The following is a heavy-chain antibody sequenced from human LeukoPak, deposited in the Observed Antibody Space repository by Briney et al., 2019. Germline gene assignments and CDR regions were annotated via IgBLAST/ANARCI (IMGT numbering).Heavy chain of an antibody. D-gene: IGHD3-3*01. V-gene: IGHV6-1*01. CDR2: TYYRSQQWYS. CDR3: GRETDFGVVTN. CDR1: GDSVSSNGAA. Sequence: SQTLSLSCAISGDSVSSNGAAWDWIRQSPSRGLEWLGRTYYRSQQWYSDYAPSVEGRITINADTSQNQFSLHLNSVTPEDTAVYYCGRETDFGVVTNWGQGTLVTVSS. J-gene: IGHJ4*02.